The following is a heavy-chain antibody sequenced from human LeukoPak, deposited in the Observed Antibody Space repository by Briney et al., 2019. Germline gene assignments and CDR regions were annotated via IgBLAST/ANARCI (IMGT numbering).Heavy chain of an antibody. CDR3: AKDIDNGDYVVS. Sequence: PGRSLRLSCAASGFTFNYYSMHWVRQAPGKGLEWVAGISYDGSNEYYADAMKGRFTISRDNSKNTLYLQMSSLRAEDTAVYYCAKDIDNGDYVVSWGQGTLVTVSS. J-gene: IGHJ4*02. V-gene: IGHV3-30*04. CDR2: ISYDGSNE. CDR1: GFTFNYYS. D-gene: IGHD4-17*01.